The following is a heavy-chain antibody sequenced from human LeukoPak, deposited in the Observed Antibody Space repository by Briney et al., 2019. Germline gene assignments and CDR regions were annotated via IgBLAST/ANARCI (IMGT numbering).Heavy chain of an antibody. V-gene: IGHV4-59*12. CDR1: GDSISSYY. CDR3: ARHVSYSSSALDY. J-gene: IGHJ4*02. CDR2: IYFSGTT. D-gene: IGHD6-13*01. Sequence: SETLSLTCTVSGDSISSYYWSWMRQPPGKGLEWIGYIYFSGTTYCNPSLKSRVTISVETSKNQFSLKLSSVTAADTAVYYCARHVSYSSSALDYWGQGTLVTVSS.